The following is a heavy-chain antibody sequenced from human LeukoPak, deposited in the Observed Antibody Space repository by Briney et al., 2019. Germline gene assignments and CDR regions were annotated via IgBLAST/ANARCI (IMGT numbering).Heavy chain of an antibody. Sequence: PGGSLRLSCAASGFTVSSNYMSWVRQAPGKGLEWVSGINWNGGSTGYADSVKGRFTISRDNAKNSLYLQMNSLRAEDTALYYCARNQLPPPYYYYYYMDVWGKGTTVTVSS. CDR3: ARNQLPPPYYYYYYMDV. CDR1: GFTVSSNY. D-gene: IGHD2-2*01. J-gene: IGHJ6*03. CDR2: INWNGGST. V-gene: IGHV3-20*04.